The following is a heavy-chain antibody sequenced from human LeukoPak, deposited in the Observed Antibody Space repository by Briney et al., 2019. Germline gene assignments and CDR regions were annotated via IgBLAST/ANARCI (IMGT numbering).Heavy chain of an antibody. CDR1: GVSISSGGYY. D-gene: IGHD4-11*01. V-gene: IGHV4-31*03. CDR3: ASYSNCAEQFDY. J-gene: IGHJ4*02. CDR2: IYYSGST. Sequence: PSETLSLTCTVSGVSISSGGYYWSWTRQHPGKGLEWIGYIYYSGSTYYNPSLKSRVTISVDTSKDQFSLKLSSVTAADTAVYYCASYSNCAEQFDYWGQGTLVTVSS.